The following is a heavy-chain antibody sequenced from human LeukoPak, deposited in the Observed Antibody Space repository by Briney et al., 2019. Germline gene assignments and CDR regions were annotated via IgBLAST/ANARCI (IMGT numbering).Heavy chain of an antibody. CDR2: TSSSSSTI. CDR1: GFTFSSYS. D-gene: IGHD3-10*01. J-gene: IGHJ3*02. Sequence: GGSLRLSCAASGFTFSSYSMNWVRQAPGKGLEWVSYTSSSSSTIYYADSVKGRFTISRDNAKNSLYLQMNSLRAEDTAVYYCASGGGITMVRGPSEYAFDIWGQGTMVTVSS. V-gene: IGHV3-48*04. CDR3: ASGGGITMVRGPSEYAFDI.